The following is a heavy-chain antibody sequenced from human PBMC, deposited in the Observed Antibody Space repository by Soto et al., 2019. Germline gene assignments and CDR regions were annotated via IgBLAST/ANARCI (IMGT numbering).Heavy chain of an antibody. J-gene: IGHJ6*02. V-gene: IGHV1-69*02. CDR1: GGTISSYT. CDR2: IIPILGIA. D-gene: IGHD3-10*01. Sequence: QVQLVQSGAEVKKPGSSVKVSCKASGGTISSYTISWVRQAPGQGLEWMGRIIPILGIANYAQKFQGRVTITADKSTSTAYMELSSLRAEDTAVYYCARAPGGDTMVRLTPKESYGMDVWGQGTTVTVSS. CDR3: ARAPGGDTMVRLTPKESYGMDV.